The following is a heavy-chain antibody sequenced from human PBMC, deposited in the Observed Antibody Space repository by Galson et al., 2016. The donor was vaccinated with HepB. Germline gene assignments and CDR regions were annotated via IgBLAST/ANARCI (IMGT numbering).Heavy chain of an antibody. CDR1: GLTFSSYA. CDR3: AKGFRPYRSGWERLFEHSYHYYGMDV. J-gene: IGHJ6*02. Sequence: SLRLSCAASGLTFSSYAMSWVRQAPGKGLEWVSSISSRGGRTYYTDSVKGRFTVSRDNSKNTLYVQMNTLRAGDTAVYYCAKGFRPYRSGWERLFEHSYHYYGMDVWGQGTTVTVSS. V-gene: IGHV3-23*01. CDR2: ISSRGGRT. D-gene: IGHD6-19*01.